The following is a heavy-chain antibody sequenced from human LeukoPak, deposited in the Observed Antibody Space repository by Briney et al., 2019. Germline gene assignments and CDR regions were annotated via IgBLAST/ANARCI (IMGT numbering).Heavy chain of an antibody. J-gene: IGHJ3*02. D-gene: IGHD5-24*01. V-gene: IGHV1-46*01. Sequence: ASVNVSCKTSGYSFTSYNLHWVRQAPGQRLEGMGIIKPSGTDTNYAQKFQGRVIMTTDTSTSTVYMELSSLKSEDTAVYYCARVRDGYNDAYDIWGQGTMVIVSS. CDR2: IKPSGTDT. CDR3: ARVRDGYNDAYDI. CDR1: GYSFTSYN.